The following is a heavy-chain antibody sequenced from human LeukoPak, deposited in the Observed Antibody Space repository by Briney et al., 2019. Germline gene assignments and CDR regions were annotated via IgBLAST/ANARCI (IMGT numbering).Heavy chain of an antibody. CDR2: ISLVSGHI. V-gene: IGHV3-21*01. CDR1: GFTFSSYN. D-gene: IGHD2-15*01. J-gene: IGHJ4*02. Sequence: PGGSLRLSCAASGFTFSSYNMNWVRQAPGKRLEWVSSISLVSGHIYYAESVKGRFTISRDNAKNSLYLQMNSMRVEDTAVYYCARGGSVAGRVYWGQGTLVTVSS. CDR3: ARGGSVAGRVY.